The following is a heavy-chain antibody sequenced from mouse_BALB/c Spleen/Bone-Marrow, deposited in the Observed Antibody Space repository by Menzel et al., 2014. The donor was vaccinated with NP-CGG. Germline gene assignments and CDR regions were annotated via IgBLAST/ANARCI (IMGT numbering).Heavy chain of an antibody. Sequence: EVQRVESGGGLVQPGGSLKLSCAASGFTFSNYGMSWVCQTPDKRLELVATINSDGGSTYYPDSVKGRFTIYRETAKNTLYLQMSSLKSEETAMYYCVRGNYGNYVDYFDFWGQGTPLTVSS. CDR3: VRGNYGNYVDYFDF. CDR1: GFTFSNYG. CDR2: INSDGGST. D-gene: IGHD2-1*01. V-gene: IGHV5-6-3*01. J-gene: IGHJ2*01.